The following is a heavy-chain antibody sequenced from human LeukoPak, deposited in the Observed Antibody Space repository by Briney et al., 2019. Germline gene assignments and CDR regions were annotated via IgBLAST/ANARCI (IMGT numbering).Heavy chain of an antibody. CDR3: ARDWSFSGSYGTYDAFDI. Sequence: SVKVSCKASGGTFSSYAISWVRQAPGQGLEWMGGIIPIFGTANYAQKFQGRVTITTDESTSTAYMELSSLRSEDTAVYYCARDWSFSGSYGTYDAFDIWGQGTMVTVSS. V-gene: IGHV1-69*05. CDR1: GGTFSSYA. D-gene: IGHD1-26*01. J-gene: IGHJ3*02. CDR2: IIPIFGTA.